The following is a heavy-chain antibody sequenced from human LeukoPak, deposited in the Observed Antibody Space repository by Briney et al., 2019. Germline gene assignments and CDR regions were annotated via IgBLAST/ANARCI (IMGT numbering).Heavy chain of an antibody. V-gene: IGHV3-23*01. CDR3: AKLRGLRTFDY. CDR1: GFTFSSYA. D-gene: IGHD5-12*01. Sequence: PGGSLRLSCAASGFTFSSYAMSWVRQVPGKGLEWVSALSGSGGSTYYADSVKGRFTVSRDNSKNALYLQMNSLTAEDTAVYYCAKLRGLRTFDYWGQGTLVTVSS. J-gene: IGHJ4*02. CDR2: LSGSGGST.